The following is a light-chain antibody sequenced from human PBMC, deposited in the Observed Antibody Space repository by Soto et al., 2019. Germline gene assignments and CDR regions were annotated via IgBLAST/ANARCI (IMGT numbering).Light chain of an antibody. CDR3: QQYDAAPLT. CDR1: QSVLYTPNNKNY. V-gene: IGKV4-1*01. Sequence: IVMTQSPDSLAVSLGERATINCKSSQSVLYTPNNKNYLSWYQQKPGQPPKLLIYWASTRESGVPDRFSGSGSGTDFTLTISSLQAEDVAVYYCQQYDAAPLTFGGGTRVEIK. CDR2: WAS. J-gene: IGKJ4*01.